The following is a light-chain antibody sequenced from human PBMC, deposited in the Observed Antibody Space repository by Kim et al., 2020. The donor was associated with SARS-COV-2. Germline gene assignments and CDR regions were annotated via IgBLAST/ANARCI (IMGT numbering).Light chain of an antibody. V-gene: IGLV3-1*01. CDR2: QDT. CDR1: RLGNKY. Sequence: SYELTQPPSVSVSPGQTASITCSGDRLGNKYVCWYQQKPGQSPVVVMYQDTQRPSGIPERFSGSNSGNTATLTISGTQAMDEADYYCQAWDSTTTVFGGG. CDR3: QAWDSTTTV. J-gene: IGLJ2*01.